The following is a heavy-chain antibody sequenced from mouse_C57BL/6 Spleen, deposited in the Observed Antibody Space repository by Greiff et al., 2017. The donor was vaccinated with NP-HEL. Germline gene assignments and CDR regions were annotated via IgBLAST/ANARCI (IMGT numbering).Heavy chain of an antibody. CDR1: GYSFTSYY. J-gene: IGHJ3*01. CDR2: IYPGSGNT. Sequence: QVQLQQSGPELVKPGASVKISCKASGYSFTSYYIHWVKQRPGQGLEWIGWIYPGSGNTKYNEKFKGKATLTADTSSSTAYMQLSSLTSEDSAVYYCARSSDYYGSSPFAYWGQGTLVTVSA. V-gene: IGHV1-66*01. D-gene: IGHD1-1*01. CDR3: ARSSDYYGSSPFAY.